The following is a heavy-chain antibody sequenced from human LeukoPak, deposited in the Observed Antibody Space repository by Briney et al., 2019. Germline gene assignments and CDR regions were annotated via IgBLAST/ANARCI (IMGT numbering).Heavy chain of an antibody. V-gene: IGHV3-23*01. J-gene: IGHJ4*02. CDR1: GFTFSSYA. CDR2: ISGSGHST. Sequence: GGSLRLSCAASGFTFSSYAMSWVRQAPGKGLEWVSAISGSGHSTDYADSVKGRFTISRDNSKNTLYLEMNSLRVEDTAAYYCAKDSSLLVLWYGDYFDYWGQGTLVTVSS. CDR3: AKDSSLLVLWYGDYFDY. D-gene: IGHD2-2*01.